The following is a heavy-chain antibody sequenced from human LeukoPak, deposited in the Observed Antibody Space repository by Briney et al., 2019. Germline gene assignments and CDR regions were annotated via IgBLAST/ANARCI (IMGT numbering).Heavy chain of an antibody. D-gene: IGHD6-19*01. Sequence: SETLSLTCTVSGGSISTYYWTWIRQPPGKGLEWIGSIYYSGSTYYNPSLKSRVTISVDTSKNHFSLKLSSVTAADTAVYYCMREGGSAWTYYFDYWGQGTLVTVSS. CDR3: MREGGSAWTYYFDY. CDR1: GGSISTYY. V-gene: IGHV4-39*02. CDR2: IYYSGST. J-gene: IGHJ4*02.